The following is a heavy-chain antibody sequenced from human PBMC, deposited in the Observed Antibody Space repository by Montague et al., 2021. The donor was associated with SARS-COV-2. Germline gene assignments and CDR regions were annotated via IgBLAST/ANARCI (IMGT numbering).Heavy chain of an antibody. V-gene: IGHV3-7*01. D-gene: IGHD3-16*01. CDR2: IKEDGSVR. Sequence: SLRLSCAASGFTFSSQWMSWVRQAPGKGLEWVAYIKEDGSVRQYAASVKGRFTISRDNTKNSLVLQMNSLRVEDTAFYYCSSGDFFDYWGQGTLATVSS. J-gene: IGHJ4*02. CDR1: GFTFSSQW. CDR3: SSGDFFDY.